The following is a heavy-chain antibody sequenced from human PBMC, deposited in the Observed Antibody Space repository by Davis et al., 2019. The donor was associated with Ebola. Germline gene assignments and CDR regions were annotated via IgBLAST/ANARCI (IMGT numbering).Heavy chain of an antibody. V-gene: IGHV1-8*01. Sequence: ASVKVSCKASGYNFIEYFMHWVRQAPGQGLEWMGWMNPNSGNTGYAQKFQGRVTMTRNTSISTAYMELSSLRSEDTAVYYCARGILWFGELLLWQHAFDIWGQGTMVTVSS. CDR3: ARGILWFGELLLWQHAFDI. J-gene: IGHJ3*02. D-gene: IGHD3-10*01. CDR2: MNPNSGNT. CDR1: GYNFIEYF.